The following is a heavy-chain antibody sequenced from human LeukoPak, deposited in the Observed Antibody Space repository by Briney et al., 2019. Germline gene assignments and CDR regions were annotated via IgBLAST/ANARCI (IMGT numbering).Heavy chain of an antibody. V-gene: IGHV3-9*03. J-gene: IGHJ4*02. CDR1: GFIFDDYA. Sequence: PGGSLRLSCAASGFIFDDYAMHWVRQAPGKGVEWVSGISWNSGSIGYADSVKGRFTISRDNAKNSLYLQMNSLRAEDMALYYCAKGSSGWYYYFDYWGQGTLVTVSS. CDR3: AKGSSGWYYYFDY. CDR2: ISWNSGSI. D-gene: IGHD6-19*01.